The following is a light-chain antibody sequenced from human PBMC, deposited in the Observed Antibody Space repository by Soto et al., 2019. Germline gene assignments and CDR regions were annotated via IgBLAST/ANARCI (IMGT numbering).Light chain of an antibody. J-gene: IGKJ5*01. V-gene: IGKV3-11*01. CDR2: DAS. CDR1: QCVSGY. Sequence: EVVLTQSPATLSLSPGERATLSCRASQCVSGYLAWYQQKPGQAPRLLIYDASNRATGIPARFSGSASETDFTPTISSTEHESSHVYYCQQRSNWPTVFGQGSRLEIK. CDR3: QQRSNWPTV.